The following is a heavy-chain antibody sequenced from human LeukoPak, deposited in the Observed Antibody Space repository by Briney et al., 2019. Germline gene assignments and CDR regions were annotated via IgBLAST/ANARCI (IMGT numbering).Heavy chain of an antibody. V-gene: IGHV3-7*03. CDR1: GFTFSSYW. CDR2: IKQDGSEK. J-gene: IGHJ6*04. D-gene: IGHD2-2*01. Sequence: PGGSLRLSCAASGFTFSSYWMSWVRQAPGKGLEWVANIKQDGSEKYYVDSVKGRFTISRDNAKNSLYLQMNSLRAEDTAVYYCAREGIYCSSTSCYPDYYYYGMDVWGKGTTVTVSS. CDR3: AREGIYCSSTSCYPDYYYYGMDV.